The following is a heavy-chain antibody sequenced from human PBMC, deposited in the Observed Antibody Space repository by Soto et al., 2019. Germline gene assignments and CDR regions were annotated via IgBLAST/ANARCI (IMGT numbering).Heavy chain of an antibody. Sequence: PGGSLRLSCVVSGLTVSSNSMNWVRQAPGKGLEWVSIIYSGGRTNYADSVKGRFTISRDTSRNTLYLQMSSLRVEDTAVYYCARDTPLFSFGYQRGNYFDYWGQGALVTVS. CDR3: ARDTPLFSFGYQRGNYFDY. CDR1: GLTVSSNS. CDR2: IYSGGRT. J-gene: IGHJ4*02. D-gene: IGHD3-22*01. V-gene: IGHV3-66*01.